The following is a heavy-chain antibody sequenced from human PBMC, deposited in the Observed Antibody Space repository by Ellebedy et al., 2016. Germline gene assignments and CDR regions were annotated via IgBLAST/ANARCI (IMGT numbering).Heavy chain of an antibody. V-gene: IGHV1-2*02. CDR3: ARVIFTYGSVGLDV. CDR2: INPNSGGT. CDR1: GYTFTGYY. D-gene: IGHD3-10*01. J-gene: IGHJ6*02. Sequence: ASVKVSCKASGYTFTGYYMHWVRQAPGQGLEWMGWINPNSGGTIYEQKFQGRVTMTEDTSTDTAYMELSSLRSEDTALYYCARVIFTYGSVGLDVWGQGTPVTVS.